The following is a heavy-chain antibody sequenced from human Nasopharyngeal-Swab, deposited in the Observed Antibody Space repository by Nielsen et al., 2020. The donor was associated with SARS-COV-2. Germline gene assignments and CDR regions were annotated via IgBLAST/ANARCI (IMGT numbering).Heavy chain of an antibody. CDR1: GFTFSNYA. V-gene: IGHV3-23*01. CDR3: AKDLVTVTTPSDY. Sequence: GESLKISCSASGFTFSNYAMSWVRQAPGKGPEWVSAISGSGGSTYYADSVKGRFTISRDNSKNTLYLQMNSLRAEDTAVYYCAKDLVTVTTPSDYWGQGTLVTVSS. CDR2: ISGSGGST. D-gene: IGHD4-17*01. J-gene: IGHJ4*02.